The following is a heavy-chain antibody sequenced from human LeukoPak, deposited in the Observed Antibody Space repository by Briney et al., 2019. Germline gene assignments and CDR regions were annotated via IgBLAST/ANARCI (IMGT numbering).Heavy chain of an antibody. CDR1: VFTLSSYW. J-gene: IGHJ1*01. CDR2: IYSDGTG. D-gene: IGHD6-13*01. Sequence: GGSLRLSCAASVFTLSSYWMHWVRQAPAKGLEWVSLIYSDGTGYYADSVNGRFTISRDNSKNTLYLQMNSLRAEDTAVYYCARVAAAAGAPEYFQHWGQGTLVTVSS. CDR3: ARVAAAAGAPEYFQH. V-gene: IGHV3-66*01.